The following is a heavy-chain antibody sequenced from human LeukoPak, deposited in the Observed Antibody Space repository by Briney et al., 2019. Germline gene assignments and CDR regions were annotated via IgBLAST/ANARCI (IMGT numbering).Heavy chain of an antibody. V-gene: IGHV3-23*01. Sequence: PGGSLRLSCAASGFTFSNYAMSWVRQAPGKGLEWVSAIRGTGERTWYADSVKGRFTLSRDNRKNTVHLQMNSLRAEDTAVYYCASHFTLGWNDFFDHWGQGTLVTVSS. CDR3: ASHFTLGWNDFFDH. D-gene: IGHD1-1*01. CDR2: IRGTGERT. J-gene: IGHJ4*02. CDR1: GFTFSNYA.